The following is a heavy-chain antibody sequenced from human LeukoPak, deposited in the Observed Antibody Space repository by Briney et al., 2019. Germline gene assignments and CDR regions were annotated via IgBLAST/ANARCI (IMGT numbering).Heavy chain of an antibody. CDR1: GGSVSDGYYY. J-gene: IGHJ2*01. V-gene: IGHV4-61*01. Sequence: PSETLSLTCTVSGGSVSDGYYYWNWIRQPPGKGLEWIGYILHSGSINNNPSLKSRVTISVDTSKNQFSLKLTSVTAADTAVYYCARAPQPTSYGDYGKRYFDLWGRGTLVTVSS. CDR2: ILHSGSI. CDR3: ARAPQPTSYGDYGKRYFDL. D-gene: IGHD4-17*01.